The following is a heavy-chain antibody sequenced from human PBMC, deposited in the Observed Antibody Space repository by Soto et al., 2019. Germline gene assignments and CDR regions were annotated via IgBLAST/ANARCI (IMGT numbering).Heavy chain of an antibody. Sequence: GGSLRLSCAASGFSFSYYYMTWIRQAPGKGLEWVSYISSSGGTKYHADSVKGRFTISRDNAKNSLYLQMNSLRAEDTAVYYCARGYSSSWTYNWFDPWGQGTLVTVSS. CDR2: ISSSGGTK. CDR3: ARGYSSSWTYNWFDP. D-gene: IGHD6-13*01. CDR1: GFSFSYYY. J-gene: IGHJ5*02. V-gene: IGHV3-11*01.